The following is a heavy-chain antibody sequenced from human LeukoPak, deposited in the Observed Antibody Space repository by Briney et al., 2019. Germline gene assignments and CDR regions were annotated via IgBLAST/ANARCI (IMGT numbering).Heavy chain of an antibody. V-gene: IGHV4-34*01. CDR3: TGNYYGSGSYADFDY. J-gene: IGHJ4*02. Sequence: SETLSLTCAVYGGSFSGYYWSWIRQPPGKGLEWIGEINHSGSTNYNPSLKSRVTISVDTSKNQFSLKLSSVTAADTAVYYCTGNYYGSGSYADFDYWGQGTLVTVSS. D-gene: IGHD3-10*01. CDR1: GGSFSGYY. CDR2: INHSGST.